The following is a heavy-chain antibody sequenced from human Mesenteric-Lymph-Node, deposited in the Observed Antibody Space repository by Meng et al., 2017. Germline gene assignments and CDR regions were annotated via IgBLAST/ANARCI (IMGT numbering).Heavy chain of an antibody. V-gene: IGHV3-74*01. CDR3: VRDSYKLVDD. D-gene: IGHD1-1*01. CDR2: INTDGSTA. Sequence: GESLKISCAASGFILSSYWMHWVRPAPGKGLVWVSLINTDGSTASYADSVKGRFTIASDNARNSLSLQTTSLSAEDTAVYYCVRDSYKLVDDWGQGTLVTVSS. J-gene: IGHJ4*02. CDR1: GFILSSYW.